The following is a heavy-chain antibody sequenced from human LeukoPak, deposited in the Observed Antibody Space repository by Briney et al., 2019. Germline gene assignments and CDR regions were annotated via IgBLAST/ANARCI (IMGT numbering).Heavy chain of an antibody. Sequence: ASVRVSCKASGYTFTSYGITWVRQAPGQGLEWMGWISACNGNTNYAQKLQGRVTMATDTSTSTAYMELRSLRSDDTAVYYCARGQRELFPLGYWGQGTLVTVSS. J-gene: IGHJ4*02. D-gene: IGHD3-10*01. V-gene: IGHV1-18*01. CDR2: ISACNGNT. CDR3: ARGQRELFPLGY. CDR1: GYTFTSYG.